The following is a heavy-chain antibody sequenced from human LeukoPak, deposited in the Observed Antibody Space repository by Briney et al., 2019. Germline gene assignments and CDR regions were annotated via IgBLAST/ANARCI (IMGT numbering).Heavy chain of an antibody. V-gene: IGHV3-30*02. J-gene: IGHJ4*02. CDR2: IRYDGSNK. D-gene: IGHD5-24*01. Sequence: GGSLRLSCAASGFTFSSYGMHWVRQAPGKGLEWVAFIRYDGSNKYYADSVKGRFTISRDNSKNTLYLQMNSLRAEDTAVYYCAKDLHQDGYEVSGFDYWGQGTLVTVSS. CDR3: AKDLHQDGYEVSGFDY. CDR1: GFTFSSYG.